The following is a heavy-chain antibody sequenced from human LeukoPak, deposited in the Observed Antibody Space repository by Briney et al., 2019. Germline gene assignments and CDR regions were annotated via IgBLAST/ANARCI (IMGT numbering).Heavy chain of an antibody. V-gene: IGHV3-11*05. D-gene: IGHD5/OR15-5a*01. CDR2: ISPDGSYT. Sequence: GGSLRLSCAGSGFVFSDYYINWIGHSPGKGLEWLAYISPDGSYTTYGDSVKGRFVISRDNAKNSVSLQMNSLRVEDTAVYFCASDQVSGVFDYWGQGARVTVS. CDR3: ASDQVSGVFDY. J-gene: IGHJ4*02. CDR1: GFVFSDYY.